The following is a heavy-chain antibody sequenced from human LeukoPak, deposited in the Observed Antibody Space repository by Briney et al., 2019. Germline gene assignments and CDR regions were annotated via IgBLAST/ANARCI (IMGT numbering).Heavy chain of an antibody. J-gene: IGHJ4*02. CDR3: TRGAGWLIDY. Sequence: SETLSLTCTVSDDPISDYYRGWIRQPPGKGLEWIGYFHDSGTSTYNPSLKSRVTISVDTSKNQFSLKLNSLTTADTAVYYCTRGAGWLIDYWGQGILVTVSS. CDR2: FHDSGTS. CDR1: DDPISDYY. D-gene: IGHD3-16*01. V-gene: IGHV4-59*01.